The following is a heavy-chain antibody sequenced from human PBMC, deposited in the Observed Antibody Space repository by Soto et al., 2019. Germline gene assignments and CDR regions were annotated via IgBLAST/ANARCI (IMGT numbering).Heavy chain of an antibody. D-gene: IGHD3-22*01. V-gene: IGHV3-15*01. Sequence: EVQLVESGGGLVKPGESLRLSCVASKFTFSYAWMSWVRQAPGKGLEWVGRIKATADGGTTDYAAPVRGRFIISRDDSKNTLFLQMNGLRAEDTARYYCTTDDTSGYYFQYRGQGTLVSVSS. CDR1: KFTFSYAW. CDR3: TTDDTSGYYFQY. CDR2: IKATADGGTT. J-gene: IGHJ4*02.